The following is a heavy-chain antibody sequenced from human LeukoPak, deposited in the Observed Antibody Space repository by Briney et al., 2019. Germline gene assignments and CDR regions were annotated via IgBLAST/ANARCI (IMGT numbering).Heavy chain of an antibody. Sequence: GGSLRLSCAASGFTFSSYGMHWVRQAPGKGLDWVAYIRNDASNTYYADSVKGRFSISRDNSKNTLYLQMNSLRAEDTAVYYCARDYADYVGYFFFDYWGQGTLVTVSS. J-gene: IGHJ4*02. D-gene: IGHD4-17*01. CDR3: ARDYADYVGYFFFDY. V-gene: IGHV3-30*02. CDR2: IRNDASNT. CDR1: GFTFSSYG.